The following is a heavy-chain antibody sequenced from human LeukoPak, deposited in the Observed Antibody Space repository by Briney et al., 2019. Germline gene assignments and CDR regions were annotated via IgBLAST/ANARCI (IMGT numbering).Heavy chain of an antibody. CDR2: ISWNSGNI. J-gene: IGHJ6*03. CDR3: AKDAYGGATFFYYMDV. CDR1: GFTFDDYA. D-gene: IGHD2/OR15-2a*01. Sequence: GGSLRLSCAGSGFTFDDYAMHWVRQTPGKGLEWVSGISWNSGNIAYADFVGGRSTISRDNAKNSLSLQMNSLSDEDTAVYYCAKDAYGGATFFYYMDVWGKGTTVTVSS. V-gene: IGHV3-9*01.